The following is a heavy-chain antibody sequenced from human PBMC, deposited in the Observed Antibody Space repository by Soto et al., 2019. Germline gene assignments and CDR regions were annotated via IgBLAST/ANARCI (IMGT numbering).Heavy chain of an antibody. CDR2: IYPGDSDT. V-gene: IGHV5-51*01. Sequence: PGESLKISCKGSGYSFTSYWIGWVRQMPGKGLEWMGIIYPGDSDTRYSPSFQGQVTISADKSISTAYLQWSSLKASDTAMDYCARPYDSSGYYEDAFDIWGQGTMVTVSS. J-gene: IGHJ3*02. CDR3: ARPYDSSGYYEDAFDI. CDR1: GYSFTSYW. D-gene: IGHD3-22*01.